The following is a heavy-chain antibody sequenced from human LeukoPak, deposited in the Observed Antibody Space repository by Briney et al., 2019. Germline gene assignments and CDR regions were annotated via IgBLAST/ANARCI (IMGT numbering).Heavy chain of an antibody. V-gene: IGHV1-69*05. CDR2: IMPLFGTA. CDR3: ARDVHGDYGSGWFDP. CDR1: GGTLNNSA. Sequence: SVKVSCKTSGGTLNNSAISWVPEAPGQGLERLGGIMPLFGTAGSAEKFQGRVTITKDESTRTVSLELTSLTSDDTAVYYCARDVHGDYGSGWFDPWGQGTLVSVSS. J-gene: IGHJ5*02. D-gene: IGHD4-17*01.